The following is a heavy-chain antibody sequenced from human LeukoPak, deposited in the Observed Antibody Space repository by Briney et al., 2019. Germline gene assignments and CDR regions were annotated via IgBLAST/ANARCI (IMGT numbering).Heavy chain of an antibody. CDR1: GGTFSSYA. V-gene: IGHV1-69*13. J-gene: IGHJ5*02. D-gene: IGHD2-2*01. CDR3: ARAVVVVPAVGPLNWFDP. CDR2: IIPIFGTA. Sequence: ASVKVSCKASGGTFSSYAISWVRQAPGQGLEWMGGIIPIFGTANYAQKFQGRVTITADESTSTAYMELSSLRSEDTAVYYCARAVVVVPAVGPLNWFDPWGQGTLVTVSS.